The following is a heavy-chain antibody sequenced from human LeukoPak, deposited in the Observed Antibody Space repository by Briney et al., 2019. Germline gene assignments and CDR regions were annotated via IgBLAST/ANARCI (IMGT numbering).Heavy chain of an antibody. V-gene: IGHV4-61*02. D-gene: IGHD6-19*01. CDR3: ARVEAQWVASHWFDP. CDR2: IYTTSGSA. CDR1: GDSINSKSYY. Sequence: SETLSLTCTVSGDSINSKSYYWTWIRQPAGKGLEWIGRIYTTSGSANYNPSLKSRVLISMDTSKNHISLRLNSVTAADTAVYYCARVEAQWVASHWFDPWGQGAQVTVSS. J-gene: IGHJ5*02.